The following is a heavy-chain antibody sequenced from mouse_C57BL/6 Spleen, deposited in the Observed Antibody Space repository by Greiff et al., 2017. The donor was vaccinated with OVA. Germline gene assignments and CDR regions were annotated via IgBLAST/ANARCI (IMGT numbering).Heavy chain of an antibody. CDR1: GYTFTSYW. Sequence: VQLQQSGAELVMPGASVKLSCKASGYTFTSYWMHWVKQRPGQGLEWIGEIDPSDSYTNYNQKFKGKSTLTVDKSSSTAYMQLSSLTSEDSAVYYCARSYYGSRYFDVWGTGTTVTVSS. J-gene: IGHJ1*03. D-gene: IGHD1-1*01. CDR3: ARSYYGSRYFDV. V-gene: IGHV1-69*01. CDR2: IDPSDSYT.